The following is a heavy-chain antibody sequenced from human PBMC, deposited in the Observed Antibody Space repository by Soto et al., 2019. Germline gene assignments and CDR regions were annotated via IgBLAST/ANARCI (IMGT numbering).Heavy chain of an antibody. V-gene: IGHV3-30-3*01. Sequence: QVQLVESGGGVVRPGRSLRLSCAASGFTFSTYAMHWVRQAPGKGLEWVAVISYDGSNKYYADSVKGRFTISRDNSKNTLHLQMNSLRAEDTAVYYCGRDLVGGAYDIWGQGTMVTVSS. CDR1: GFTFSTYA. D-gene: IGHD2-21*01. CDR3: GRDLVGGAYDI. J-gene: IGHJ3*02. CDR2: ISYDGSNK.